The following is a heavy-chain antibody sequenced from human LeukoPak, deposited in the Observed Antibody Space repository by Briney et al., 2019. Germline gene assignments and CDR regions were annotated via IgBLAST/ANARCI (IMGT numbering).Heavy chain of an antibody. J-gene: IGHJ4*02. V-gene: IGHV5-51*01. Sequence: GESLKISCKGSGYGFTSYWIGWVRQMPGKGLEWMGIIYPGDSDTRYSPSFQGQVTISADKSISTAYLQWSSLKASDTAMYYCAKSIIKSGYSYGPFDYWGQGTLVTVSS. CDR1: GYGFTSYW. CDR3: AKSIIKSGYSYGPFDY. CDR2: IYPGDSDT. D-gene: IGHD5-18*01.